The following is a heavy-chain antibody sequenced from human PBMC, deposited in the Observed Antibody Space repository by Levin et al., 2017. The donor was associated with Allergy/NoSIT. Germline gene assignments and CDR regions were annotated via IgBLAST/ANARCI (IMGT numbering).Heavy chain of an antibody. CDR2: ISSSSSYT. CDR1: GFTFSDYY. Sequence: GGSLRLSCAASGFTFSDYYMSWIRQAPGKGLEWVSYISSSSSYTNYADSVKGRFTISRDNAKNSLYLQMNSLRAEDTAVYYCARGLYCSGGSCYGMVHDAFDIWGQGTMVTVSS. J-gene: IGHJ3*02. CDR3: ARGLYCSGGSCYGMVHDAFDI. V-gene: IGHV3-11*06. D-gene: IGHD2-15*01.